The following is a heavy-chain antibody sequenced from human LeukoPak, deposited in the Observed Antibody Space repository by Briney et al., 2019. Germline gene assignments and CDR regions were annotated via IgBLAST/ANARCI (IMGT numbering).Heavy chain of an antibody. CDR2: IRYDGSNK. J-gene: IGHJ4*02. D-gene: IGHD1-26*01. CDR3: AKDGAVGATDPGNFDY. CDR1: GFTFSSYG. V-gene: IGHV3-30*02. Sequence: PGGSLRLSCAASGFTFSSYGMHWVRQAPGKGLEWVAFIRYDGSNKYYADSVKGRFTISRDNSKNTLYLQMNSLRAEDTAVYYCAKDGAVGATDPGNFDYWGQGTLVTVSS.